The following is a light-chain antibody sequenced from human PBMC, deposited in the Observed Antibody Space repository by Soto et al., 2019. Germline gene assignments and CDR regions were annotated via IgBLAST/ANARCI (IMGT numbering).Light chain of an antibody. CDR3: QQRSDWPRIT. Sequence: DIVLSQSPGTLSLSPGERATLSCRASQSVSNNYLAWYQQKPVQAHRLLIYDASNRATGIPARFSGSGSGTDFTLTISSLEAEDFAVYYCQQRSDWPRITFGQGTRLEIK. V-gene: IGKV3-11*01. CDR1: QSVSNNY. J-gene: IGKJ5*01. CDR2: DAS.